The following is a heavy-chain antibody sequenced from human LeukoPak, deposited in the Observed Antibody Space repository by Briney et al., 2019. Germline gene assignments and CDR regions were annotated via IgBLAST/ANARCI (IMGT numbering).Heavy chain of an antibody. V-gene: IGHV4-39*01. CDR2: ISYSGNT. J-gene: IGHJ6*02. Sequence: SETLSLTCTVSGDSITSTSHFWGWIRQPPGKGLEWIGTISYSGNTYYNPSLRSRVTISVDTSKNQFSLKLSSVTAADTSVYYCVRQPSLSSSSFYGMDVWGQGTTVTVSS. D-gene: IGHD6-13*01. CDR1: GDSITSTSHF. CDR3: VRQPSLSSSSFYGMDV.